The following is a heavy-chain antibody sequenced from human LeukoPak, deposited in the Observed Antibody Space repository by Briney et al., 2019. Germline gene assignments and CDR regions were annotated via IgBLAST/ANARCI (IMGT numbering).Heavy chain of an antibody. CDR1: GGSVSSGSYY. J-gene: IGHJ4*02. Sequence: PSETLSLTCTVSGGSVSSGSYYWSWIRQPPGKGLEWIGEINHSGSTNYNPSLKSRVTISVDTSKNQFSLKLSSVTAADTAVYYCARESWTTGTTWGQGTLVTVSS. CDR2: INHSGST. CDR3: ARESWTTGTT. D-gene: IGHD1-1*01. V-gene: IGHV4-39*07.